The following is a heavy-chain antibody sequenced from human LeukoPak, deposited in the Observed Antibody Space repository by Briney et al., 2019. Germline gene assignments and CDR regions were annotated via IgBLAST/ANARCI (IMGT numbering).Heavy chain of an antibody. V-gene: IGHV4-34*01. CDR2: IKHSVST. CDR3: ARGSRGWFRSVFDY. D-gene: IGHD2-15*01. J-gene: IGHJ4*02. Sequence: SETLSLTCAVYGGSFSGYYWSWLRQPPGKGLEWLGEIKHSVSTNYNPSLKSRVAISVHTSKNQFSLKLSSVTAADTAVYYCARGSRGWFRSVFDYWGQGTLVTVSS. CDR1: GGSFSGYY.